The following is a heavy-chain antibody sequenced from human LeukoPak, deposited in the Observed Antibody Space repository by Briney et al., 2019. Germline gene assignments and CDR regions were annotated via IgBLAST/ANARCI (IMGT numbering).Heavy chain of an antibody. V-gene: IGHV4-61*02. D-gene: IGHD1-26*01. CDR3: ARQSFAPFQVGPETPIES. CDR1: GGSMSSGTYY. Sequence: SETLSLTCTVSGGSMSSGTYYWSWIRQPAGKGLEYIGRIFSSGNNNYNPSLKSRITMSTDTSKNQFSLNLSSVTAADTAVYYCARQSFAPFQVGPETPIESWGQGTLVTVSS. CDR2: IFSSGNN. J-gene: IGHJ4*02.